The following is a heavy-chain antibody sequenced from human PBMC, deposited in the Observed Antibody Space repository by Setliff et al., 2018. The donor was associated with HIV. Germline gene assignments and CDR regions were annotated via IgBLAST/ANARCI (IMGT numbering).Heavy chain of an antibody. V-gene: IGHV3-21*06. CDR1: GFSFSDYS. J-gene: IGHJ3*02. D-gene: IGHD2-21*02. Sequence: SLKISCVASGFSFSDYSMNWVRRAPGKGLEWLASISHSSSKIFYADSVRGRFYISRDNAENSLFLEMTSLRVDDTAVYSCASRGVLTPSDAFDIWGRGTMVTVSS. CDR3: ASRGVLTPSDAFDI. CDR2: ISHSSSKI.